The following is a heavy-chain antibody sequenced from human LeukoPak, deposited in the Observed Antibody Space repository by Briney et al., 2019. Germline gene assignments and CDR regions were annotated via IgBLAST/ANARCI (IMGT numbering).Heavy chain of an antibody. V-gene: IGHV1-46*01. CDR1: GYTVTNYY. D-gene: IGHD5-12*01. CDR2: INPSISSR. J-gene: IGHJ4*02. Sequence: GASVKVSCKASGYTVTNYYMHWVRQAPGQGLEWMGMINPSISSRTYAQKFQGRVTVTSDTSTSTVYMEVSSLRSEDTAIYYCARSGMWLSTNDWGQGTLVTISS. CDR3: ARSGMWLSTND.